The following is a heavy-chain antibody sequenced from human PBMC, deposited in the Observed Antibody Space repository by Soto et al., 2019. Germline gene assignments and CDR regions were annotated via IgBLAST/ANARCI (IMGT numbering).Heavy chain of an antibody. V-gene: IGHV4-30-4*03. CDR3: AGVLYRSAIGP. CDR2: IAYSGDT. CDR1: GASITGADSY. J-gene: IGHJ5*02. D-gene: IGHD2-8*02. Sequence: SETLSLTCAVSGASITGADSYWFWIRKPPGKGLEWIRYIAYSGDTYYNPSLRSRVTISADRSEKKFSLTLKSVTAADTALLFWAGVLYRSAIGPGGKGTGVTVS.